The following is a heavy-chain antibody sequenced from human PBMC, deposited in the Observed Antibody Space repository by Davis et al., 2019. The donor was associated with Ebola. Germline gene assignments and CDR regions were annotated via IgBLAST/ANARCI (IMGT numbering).Heavy chain of an antibody. D-gene: IGHD2-2*01. Sequence: GESLKISCAASGFTFSSYGMHWVRQAPGKGLEWVAFIRYDANNKYHADSVKGRFTISRDNSKNTLYLQMHSLRAEDTAVYYCARDDCSSTSCHSDYWGQGTLVTVSS. CDR1: GFTFSSYG. V-gene: IGHV3-30*02. CDR2: IRYDANNK. CDR3: ARDDCSSTSCHSDY. J-gene: IGHJ4*02.